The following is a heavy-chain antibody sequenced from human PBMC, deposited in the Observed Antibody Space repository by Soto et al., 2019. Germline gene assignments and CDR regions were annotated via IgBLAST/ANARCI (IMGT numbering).Heavy chain of an antibody. CDR3: ARGGSGWYEDF. V-gene: IGHV1-18*01. CDR2: INAYNGNT. J-gene: IGHJ4*02. Sequence: QVQLVQSGAEVKQPGAAVKVSCKTSGYTFIDYAITWVRQAPGQGLEWMGWINAYNGNTNYAQNLQGRVTMTTDTSTSTAELEMRSLRSDDTAVYYSARGGSGWYEDFWGQGTLVTVSS. CDR1: GYTFIDYA. D-gene: IGHD6-19*01.